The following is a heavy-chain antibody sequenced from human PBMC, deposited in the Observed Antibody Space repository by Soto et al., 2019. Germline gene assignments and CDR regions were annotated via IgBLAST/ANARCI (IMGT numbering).Heavy chain of an antibody. J-gene: IGHJ4*02. V-gene: IGHV4-30-2*01. D-gene: IGHD5-12*01. CDR2: IYHSGST. CDR3: ARGGIVATTTFDY. CDR1: GGSMSSGGYA. Sequence: TLSLTCAVSGGSMSSGGYAGSWIRQPPGKGLEWIGYIYHSGSTYYNPSLKSRVTISVDRSKNQFSLKLSSVTAADTAVYYCARGGIVATTTFDYWGQGTLVTVSS.